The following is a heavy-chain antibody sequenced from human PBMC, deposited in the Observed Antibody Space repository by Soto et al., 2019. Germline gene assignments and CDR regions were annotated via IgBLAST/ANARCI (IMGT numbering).Heavy chain of an antibody. J-gene: IGHJ5*02. Sequence: QVQLLQSGAEVKKPGSSVKVSCKASGGTFSSYAISWVRQAPGQGLEWMGGSIPIFGTANYAQKFQGRVTITADESTSTAYMELSSLRSEDTAVYYCARFPHLYNWNYQGWFDPWGQGTLVNVSS. CDR2: SIPIFGTA. D-gene: IGHD1-7*01. CDR1: GGTFSSYA. CDR3: ARFPHLYNWNYQGWFDP. V-gene: IGHV1-69*01.